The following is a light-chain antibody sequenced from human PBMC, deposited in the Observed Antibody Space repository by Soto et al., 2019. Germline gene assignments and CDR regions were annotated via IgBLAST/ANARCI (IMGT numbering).Light chain of an antibody. J-gene: IGLJ1*01. Sequence: QSALTQPASVSGSPGQSITISCTGTSSDVGGYNCVSWYQHHPGKAPQLMIYDVSNRPSGVSNRFSASKSGNTASLTISGLRAEDEANYYCSSYTSSGTYVFGPGTQLTVL. CDR3: SSYTSSGTYV. CDR1: SSDVGGYNC. CDR2: DVS. V-gene: IGLV2-14*03.